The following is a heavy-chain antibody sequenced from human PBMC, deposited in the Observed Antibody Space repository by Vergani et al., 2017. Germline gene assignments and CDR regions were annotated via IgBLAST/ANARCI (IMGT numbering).Heavy chain of an antibody. CDR1: SFSVSSHY. CDR2: ISGSGDNT. J-gene: IGHJ5*02. V-gene: IGHV3-23*04. Sequence: LVESGGGLVQPGGSLRLSCAASSFSVSSHYMTWVRQAPGKGLEWVSAISGSGDNTYYADSVKGRFTISRDNSKNTLYLQMNSLRAEDTAVYYCARPDPNGSGSVGWFDPWGQGTLVTVSS. CDR3: ARPDPNGSGSVGWFDP. D-gene: IGHD3-10*01.